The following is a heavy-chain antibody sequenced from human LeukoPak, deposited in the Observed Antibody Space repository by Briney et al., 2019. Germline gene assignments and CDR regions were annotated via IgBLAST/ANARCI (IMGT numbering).Heavy chain of an antibody. J-gene: IGHJ4*02. D-gene: IGHD2-2*01. CDR1: GFTFNSYA. Sequence: PGGSLRLSCAASGFTFNSYAMQWVRHAPGKGLEYVSGIDSIGDSTYYANSVKGRFTISRDNSKNTVYLQMDSLKAEDMAIYYCARADCGSSSCYTVSYWGQGTLVTVSS. V-gene: IGHV3-64*01. CDR2: IDSIGDST. CDR3: ARADCGSSSCYTVSY.